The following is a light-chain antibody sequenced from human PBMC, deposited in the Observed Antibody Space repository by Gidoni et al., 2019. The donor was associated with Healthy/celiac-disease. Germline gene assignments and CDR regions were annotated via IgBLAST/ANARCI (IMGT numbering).Light chain of an antibody. CDR3: QQYNSYSV. V-gene: IGKV1-5*03. Sequence: DIQMTQSPSTLSASVGDRVTITCRASQSISSWLAWYQQKPGKAPKLLIYKAASLESGVPSRFSGSGSRTEFTLTISSLQPDDFATYYCQQYNSYSVFGPGTKVDIK. CDR2: KAA. CDR1: QSISSW. J-gene: IGKJ3*01.